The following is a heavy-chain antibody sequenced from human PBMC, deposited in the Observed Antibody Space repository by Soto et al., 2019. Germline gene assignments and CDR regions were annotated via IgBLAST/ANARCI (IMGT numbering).Heavy chain of an antibody. D-gene: IGHD4-17*01. Sequence: SETLSLTCTVSGGSISSYYWSWIRQPPGKGLEWIGYIYYSGSTNYNPSLKSRVTISVDTSKNQFSLKLSSVTAADTAVYYCARLDYGGNSGWFDPWGQGTLVTVSS. V-gene: IGHV4-59*01. CDR3: ARLDYGGNSGWFDP. CDR1: GGSISSYY. J-gene: IGHJ5*02. CDR2: IYYSGST.